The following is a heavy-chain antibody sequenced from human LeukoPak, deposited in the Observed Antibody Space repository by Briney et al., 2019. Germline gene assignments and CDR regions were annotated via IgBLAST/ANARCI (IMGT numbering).Heavy chain of an antibody. CDR3: ARGRMTESATGPFDI. CDR2: VYYSGST. Sequence: ETLSLTCTASGGSVSGYYWNWIRQPPGKGLEWIGYVYYSGSTNYSPSLKSRVTISVDTSRNQFSLNLISVTAADTAVYYCARGRMTESATGPFDIWGQGTMVTVSS. J-gene: IGHJ3*02. V-gene: IGHV4-59*02. D-gene: IGHD2-15*01. CDR1: GGSVSGYY.